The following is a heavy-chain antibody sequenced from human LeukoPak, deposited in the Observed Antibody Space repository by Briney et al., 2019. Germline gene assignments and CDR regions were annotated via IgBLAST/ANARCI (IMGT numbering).Heavy chain of an antibody. D-gene: IGHD3-3*01. J-gene: IGHJ4*02. CDR2: IYSDGST. CDR3: ARVFDFWSGLSYFDY. V-gene: IGHV3-66*02. Sequence: GGSLRLSCAASGFTVSSNYISWVRQAPGKGLEWVSVIYSDGSTYYADSVKGRFTISRDSSKNTLYLQMNSLRVEDTAVYYCARVFDFWSGLSYFDYWGQGTLVTVPS. CDR1: GFTVSSNY.